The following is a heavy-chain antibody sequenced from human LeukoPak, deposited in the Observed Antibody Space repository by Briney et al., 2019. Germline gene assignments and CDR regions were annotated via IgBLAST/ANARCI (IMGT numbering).Heavy chain of an antibody. CDR3: AGDPEKYSTYNWFDP. CDR1: GGSISSYY. J-gene: IGHJ5*02. CDR2: IYYSGST. D-gene: IGHD6-6*01. Sequence: PSETLSLTCTVSGGSISSYYWSWIRQPPGKGLEWIGYIYYSGSTNYNPSLKSQVTISVDTSKNQFSLKLSSVTAADTAVYYCAGDPEKYSTYNWFDPWGQGTLVTVSS. V-gene: IGHV4-59*01.